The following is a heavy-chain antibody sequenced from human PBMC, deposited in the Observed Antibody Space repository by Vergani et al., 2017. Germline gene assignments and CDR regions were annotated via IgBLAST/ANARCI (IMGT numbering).Heavy chain of an antibody. J-gene: IGHJ6*02. D-gene: IGHD6-13*01. V-gene: IGHV1-18*01. CDR2: ISAYNGNT. CDR3: ARDEGIALDNYYYYGMDV. CDR1: GYTFTSYG. Sequence: QVQLVQSGAEVKKPGASVKVSCKASGYTFTSYGISWVRQAPGQGLEWMGWISAYNGNTNYAQKLQGRVTMTTDTSTSTAYMELRSLGSDDTAVYYCARDEGIALDNYYYYGMDVWGQGTTVTVSS.